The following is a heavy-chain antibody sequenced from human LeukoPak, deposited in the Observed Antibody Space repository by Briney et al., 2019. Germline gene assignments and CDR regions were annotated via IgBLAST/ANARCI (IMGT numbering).Heavy chain of an antibody. Sequence: GGSLRLSCAASGFTFSSYGMHWVCQAPGKGLEWVAFIRYDGSNKYYADSVKDRFTISRDNSKNTLYLQMNSLRAEDTAVYYCAIYLVYGIVGATLDYWGQGTLVTVSS. CDR3: AIYLVYGIVGATLDY. CDR2: IRYDGSNK. CDR1: GFTFSSYG. J-gene: IGHJ4*02. V-gene: IGHV3-30*02. D-gene: IGHD1-26*01.